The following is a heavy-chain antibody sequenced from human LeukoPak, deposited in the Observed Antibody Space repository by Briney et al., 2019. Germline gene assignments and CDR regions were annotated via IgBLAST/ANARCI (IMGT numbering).Heavy chain of an antibody. Sequence: GGSLRLSCAASGFTFSSYAMGWVRQAPGKGLEWVSAISGSGGSTYYADSVKGRFTISRDNSKNTLYLQMNSLRAEDTAVYYCAKLRYSSSWYVEDYWGQGTLVTVSS. J-gene: IGHJ4*02. CDR1: GFTFSSYA. V-gene: IGHV3-23*01. CDR2: ISGSGGST. CDR3: AKLRYSSSWYVEDY. D-gene: IGHD6-13*01.